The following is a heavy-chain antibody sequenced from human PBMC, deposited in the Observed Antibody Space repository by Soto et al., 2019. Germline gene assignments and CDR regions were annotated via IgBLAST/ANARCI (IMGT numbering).Heavy chain of an antibody. D-gene: IGHD3-22*01. V-gene: IGHV1-69*06. Sequence: ASVKVSCKASGGTFSSYAISWVRQAPGQGLEWMGGIIPIFGTANYAQKFQGRVTITADKSTSTAYMELSSLRSEDTAVYYCASKRYDSSGYYYWFLDYWGQGTLVTVSS. CDR2: IIPIFGTA. CDR1: GGTFSSYA. J-gene: IGHJ4*02. CDR3: ASKRYDSSGYYYWFLDY.